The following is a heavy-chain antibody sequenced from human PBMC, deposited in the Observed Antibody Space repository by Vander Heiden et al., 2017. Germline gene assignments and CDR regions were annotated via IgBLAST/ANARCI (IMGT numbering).Heavy chain of an antibody. D-gene: IGHD3-10*01. CDR1: GFTFSSYG. CDR3: AIDLVKWAMVREAFDY. Sequence: QVQLVESGGGVVQPGRSLRLSCAASGFTFSSYGMHWVGQAPGKGLEWVAVIWYDGSNKYYADSVKGRFTISRDNSKNTRDLKMNSMRAEETAVYYCAIDLVKWAMVREAFDYWGHGSLVTVYS. J-gene: IGHJ4*01. V-gene: IGHV3-33*01. CDR2: IWYDGSNK.